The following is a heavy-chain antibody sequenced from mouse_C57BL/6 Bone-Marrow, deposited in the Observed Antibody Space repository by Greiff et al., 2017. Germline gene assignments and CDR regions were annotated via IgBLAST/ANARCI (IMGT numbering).Heavy chain of an antibody. V-gene: IGHV14-4*01. J-gene: IGHJ2*01. D-gene: IGHD1-1*01. CDR2: IDPENGDT. CDR1: GFNIKDDY. Sequence: EVHLVESGAELVRPGASVKLSCTASGFNIKDDYMHWVKQRPEQGLEWIGWIDPENGDTEYASKFQGKATITADTSSNTAYLQLSSLTSEDTAVYYCTTGNYYGSARGFDYWGQGTTLTVSS. CDR3: TTGNYYGSARGFDY.